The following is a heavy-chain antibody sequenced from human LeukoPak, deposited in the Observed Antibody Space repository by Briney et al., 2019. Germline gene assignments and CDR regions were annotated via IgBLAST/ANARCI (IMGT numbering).Heavy chain of an antibody. J-gene: IGHJ6*02. CDR2: MNPNSGNT. CDR3: ARLHPPTYSSGWYVYYYGMDV. D-gene: IGHD6-19*01. V-gene: IGHV1-8*01. CDR1: GYTFTSYD. Sequence: ASVKVSCKASGYTFTSYDINWVRQATGQGLEWMGWMNPNSGNTGYAQKFQGRVTMTRNTSISTAYMELSSLRSEDTAVYYCARLHPPTYSSGWYVYYYGMDVWGQGTTVTVSS.